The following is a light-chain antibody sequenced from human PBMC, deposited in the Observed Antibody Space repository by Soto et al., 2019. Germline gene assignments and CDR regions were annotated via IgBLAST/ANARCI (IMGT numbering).Light chain of an antibody. CDR3: QQYDFSPPLYT. J-gene: IGKJ2*01. CDR1: QNVDNTY. CDR2: ATS. Sequence: PGETASLSCRASQNVDNTYLAWYQQKPGLPPTLLIYATSTRAAGIPDRFSGSGSRTDFTLTIDRLELEDFAVYYCQQYDFSPPLYTFGQGTKLEIK. V-gene: IGKV3-20*01.